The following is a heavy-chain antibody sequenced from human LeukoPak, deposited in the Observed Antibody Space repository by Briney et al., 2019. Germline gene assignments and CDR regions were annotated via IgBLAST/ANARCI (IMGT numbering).Heavy chain of an antibody. CDR2: INSDGSST. V-gene: IGHV3-74*01. CDR1: GFTFSSYW. CDR3: AREDSGAVALDY. J-gene: IGHJ4*02. Sequence: GGSLRLSCAVSGFTFSSYWMHWVRHAPGKGLVWFSRINSDGSSTTYADSVKGRFTISRDNAMNTLYLQMNSLRAEDTAVYYCAREDSGAVALDYWGQGALVTVSS. D-gene: IGHD6-19*01.